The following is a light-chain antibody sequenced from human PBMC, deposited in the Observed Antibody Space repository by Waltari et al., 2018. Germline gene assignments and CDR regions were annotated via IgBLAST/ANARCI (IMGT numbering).Light chain of an antibody. Sequence: LQMTQSPSSLSASVGDRVPISCRASKNIRSYLSWYQQKPGIAPKLVIYAASTLQSGVPSRFSGSGSGTNFTLTITSLQAEDFATYFCQASYTTPYSFGQGTKVEIK. CDR2: AAS. CDR3: QASYTTPYS. CDR1: KNIRSY. J-gene: IGKJ2*03. V-gene: IGKV1-39*01.